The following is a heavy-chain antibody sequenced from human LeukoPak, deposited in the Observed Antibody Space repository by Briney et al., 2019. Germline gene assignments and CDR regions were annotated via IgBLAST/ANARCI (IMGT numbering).Heavy chain of an antibody. D-gene: IGHD3-16*02. J-gene: IGHJ4*02. CDR1: GGSISSGGYY. Sequence: SQTLFLTCTVSGGSISSGGYYWSWIRQHPGKGLEWIGYIYYSGSTYYNPSLKSRVTISVDTSKNQFSLKLSSVTAADTAVYYCARDPLLRLGELSFIDWGQGTLVTVSS. CDR2: IYYSGST. V-gene: IGHV4-31*03. CDR3: ARDPLLRLGELSFID.